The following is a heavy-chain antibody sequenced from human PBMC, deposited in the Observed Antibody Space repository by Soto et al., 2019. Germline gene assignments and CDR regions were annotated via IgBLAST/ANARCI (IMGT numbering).Heavy chain of an antibody. D-gene: IGHD3-10*01. CDR2: ISYDGSNK. CDR3: AKDELWFGESYYFVY. J-gene: IGHJ4*02. Sequence: QVQLVESGGGVVQPGRSLRLSCAASGFTFSSYGMHWVRQDPGKGLEWVAVISYDGSNKYYADSVKGRFTISRDNSKNTLYLQMNSLRAEDTAVYYCAKDELWFGESYYFVYWGQGTLVTVSS. V-gene: IGHV3-30*18. CDR1: GFTFSSYG.